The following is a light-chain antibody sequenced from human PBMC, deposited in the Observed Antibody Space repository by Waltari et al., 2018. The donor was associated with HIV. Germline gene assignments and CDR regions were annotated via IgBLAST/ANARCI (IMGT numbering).Light chain of an antibody. CDR1: QAIRNY. V-gene: IGKV1-27*01. J-gene: IGKJ1*01. CDR3: QKYNSAPWT. CDR2: AAS. Sequence: DIQMTQSPSSLSASVGDRVTITCRASQAIRNYLAWYQQKPGKVPKLLIYAASTLQSGVPSRFSGSGSVTDFTLTISSLQPEDVATYYCQKYNSAPWTFGQGTKVEIK.